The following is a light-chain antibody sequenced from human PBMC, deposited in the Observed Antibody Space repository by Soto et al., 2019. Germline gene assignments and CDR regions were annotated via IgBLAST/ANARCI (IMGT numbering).Light chain of an antibody. CDR1: QSVSSTF. CDR3: QQYESSRT. Sequence: EIVLTQSPGTLSLSPGDGATLSCRASQSVSSTFLAWYQQKPGQAPRVVIYGASTRATGIPDRFSGSGSGTDFTLTISRLEPEDFAVYYCQQYESSRTFGQGTKVEMK. CDR2: GAS. J-gene: IGKJ1*01. V-gene: IGKV3-20*01.